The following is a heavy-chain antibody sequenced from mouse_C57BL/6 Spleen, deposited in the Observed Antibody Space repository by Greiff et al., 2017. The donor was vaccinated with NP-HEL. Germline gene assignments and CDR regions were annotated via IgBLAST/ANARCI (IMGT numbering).Heavy chain of an antibody. J-gene: IGHJ3*01. CDR1: GYTFTGYW. V-gene: IGHV1-9*01. Sequence: QVQLQQSGAELMKPGASVKLSCKATGYTFTGYWIEWVKQRPGHGLEWIGEILPGSGSTNYNEKFKGKATFTADTSSNTAYMQLSSLTTEDSASFFWARSGGGGGSAWFAYWGQGTLVTVSA. CDR3: ARSGGGGGSAWFAY. CDR2: ILPGSGST. D-gene: IGHD3-1*01.